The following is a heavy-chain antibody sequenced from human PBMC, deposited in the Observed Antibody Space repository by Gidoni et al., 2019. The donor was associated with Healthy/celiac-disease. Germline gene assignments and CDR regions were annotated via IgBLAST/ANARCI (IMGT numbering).Heavy chain of an antibody. CDR2: ISYDGSNK. CDR1: GLSLSSYA. CDR3: ARDFNSYGTGGFDY. J-gene: IGHJ4*02. V-gene: IGHV3-30-3*01. Sequence: QVQLVESGGGLVQPERSLRRSCVPSGLSLSSYAMHWDRQAPGKGCEWVAVISYDGSNKYYADSVKGRFTISRDNSKNTLYLQMNSLRAEDTAVYYCARDFNSYGTGGFDYWGQGTLVTVSS. D-gene: IGHD5-18*01.